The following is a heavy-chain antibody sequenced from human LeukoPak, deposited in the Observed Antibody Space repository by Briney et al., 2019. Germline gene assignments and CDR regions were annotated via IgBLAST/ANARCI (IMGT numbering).Heavy chain of an antibody. V-gene: IGHV3-23*01. CDR2: ISGSGGST. D-gene: IGHD5-12*01. CDR3: AKARYSGYDAHYFDY. CDR1: GFTFSSYA. J-gene: IGHJ4*02. Sequence: GGSLGLSCAASGFTFSSYAMSWVRQAPGKGLEWVSAISGSGGSTYYADSVKGRFTISRDNSKNTLYLQMNSLRAEDTAVYYCAKARYSGYDAHYFDYWGQGTLVTVSS.